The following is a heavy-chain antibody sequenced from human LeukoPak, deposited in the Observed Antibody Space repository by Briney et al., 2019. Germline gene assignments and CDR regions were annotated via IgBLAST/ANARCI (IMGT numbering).Heavy chain of an antibody. V-gene: IGHV4-39*01. D-gene: IGHD3-10*01. CDR1: GGSISSSDYY. CDR2: INYGGTT. Sequence: KSSETLSLTCTVSGGSISSSDYYWSWIRQPPGKELEWIASINYGGTTYCNPSLKSRVTISVDTSKNQFSLRLSSVTAADTAVYLCARYVVYGSGKYYFDYWGQGSLVTVSS. CDR3: ARYVVYGSGKYYFDY. J-gene: IGHJ4*02.